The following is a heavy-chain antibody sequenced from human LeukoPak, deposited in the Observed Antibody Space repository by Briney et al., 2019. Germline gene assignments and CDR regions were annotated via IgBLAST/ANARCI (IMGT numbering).Heavy chain of an antibody. V-gene: IGHV3-30*04. CDR3: ARETYYYDSSGSPLDV. J-gene: IGHJ6*04. CDR2: ISYDGSNK. D-gene: IGHD3-22*01. Sequence: GGSLRLSCAASGFTFSSYAMHWVRQAPGKGLEWVAVISYDGSNKYYADSVKGRFTISRDNSKNTLYLQMNSLRAEDTAVYYCARETYYYDSSGSPLDVWGKGTTVTVSS. CDR1: GFTFSSYA.